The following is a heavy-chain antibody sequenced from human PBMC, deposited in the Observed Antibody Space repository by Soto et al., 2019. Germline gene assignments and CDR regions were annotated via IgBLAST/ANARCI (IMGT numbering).Heavy chain of an antibody. CDR1: GASMNTYF. V-gene: IGHV4-4*07. CDR2: VYTSGTT. Sequence: SETLSLTCSVSGASMNTYFWSWIRQPAGKGLEWIGRVYTSGTTNYNPSLKSRVTMSVDTSKKQVSLKLISLTAADTGLYYCARDEPDTGEGFDIWGKGTMVTVSS. CDR3: ARDEPDTGEGFDI. J-gene: IGHJ3*02. D-gene: IGHD3-10*01.